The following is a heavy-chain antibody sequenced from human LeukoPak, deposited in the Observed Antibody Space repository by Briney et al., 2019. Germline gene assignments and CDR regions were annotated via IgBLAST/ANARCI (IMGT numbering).Heavy chain of an antibody. CDR3: ARVRYFDWFNDY. CDR2: ISSASGSI. J-gene: IGHJ4*02. V-gene: IGHV3-48*04. CDR1: GFTFSSYS. D-gene: IGHD3-9*01. Sequence: GGSLRLSCAASGFTFSSYSMNWVRQAPGKGLEWVSYISSASGSIYYADSVKGRFTISRDNAKNSLFLQMNSLRAEDTAVYYCARVRYFDWFNDYWGQGTLVTVSS.